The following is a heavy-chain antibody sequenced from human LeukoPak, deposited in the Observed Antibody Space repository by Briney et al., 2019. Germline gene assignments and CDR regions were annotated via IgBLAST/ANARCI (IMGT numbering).Heavy chain of an antibody. D-gene: IGHD6-19*01. CDR3: AKDNGPRLYSSGWFFDY. J-gene: IGHJ4*02. Sequence: PGGSLRLSCAGSGFSFSNAWMSWVRQAPGKGLEWVSGISWNSGSIGYADSVKGRFTISRDNAKNSLYLQMNSLRAEDMALYYCAKDNGPRLYSSGWFFDYWGQGTLVTVSS. V-gene: IGHV3-9*03. CDR2: ISWNSGSI. CDR1: GFSFSNAW.